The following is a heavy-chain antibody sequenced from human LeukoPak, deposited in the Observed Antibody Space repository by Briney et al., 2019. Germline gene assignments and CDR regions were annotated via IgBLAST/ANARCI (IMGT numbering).Heavy chain of an antibody. J-gene: IGHJ4*02. V-gene: IGHV4-59*01. CDR2: IYYSGST. CDR1: GGSISSYY. D-gene: IGHD3-16*01. CDR3: ARFRWGSGFDY. Sequence: SETLSLTCTVSGGSISSYYWSWIRQPPGKGLEWIGYIYYSGSTNYNPSLKSRVTISVDTSKNQFSLKLSSVSAADTAVYYCARFRWGSGFDYWGQGTLVTVSS.